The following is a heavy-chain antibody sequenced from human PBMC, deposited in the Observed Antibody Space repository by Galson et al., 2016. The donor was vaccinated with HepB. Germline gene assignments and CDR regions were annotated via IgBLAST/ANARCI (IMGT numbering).Heavy chain of an antibody. Sequence: SLRLSCAASGFTFSNFGMHWVRQAPGKGLEWVAVTSFDGATKKYADSVKGRFTISRDNAKNTLHLQLNSLRAEDTAVYYCAKVIVDVRLLVRLPHGWYHGMDVWGQGTTVTVSS. J-gene: IGHJ6*02. D-gene: IGHD3-3*01. CDR3: AKVIVDVRLLVRLPHGWYHGMDV. CDR1: GFTFSNFG. CDR2: TSFDGATK. V-gene: IGHV3-30*18.